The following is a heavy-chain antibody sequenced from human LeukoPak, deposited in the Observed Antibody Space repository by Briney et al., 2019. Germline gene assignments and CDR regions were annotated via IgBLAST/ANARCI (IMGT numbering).Heavy chain of an antibody. Sequence: GGSLRLSCAVSGFTFSTYEMNWVRQAPGKGLEWVSYISSSGSTIYYADSVKGRFTISRDNAKNSLYLQMNSLRAEDTAVYYCAREGDYYGSGSQLDYWGQGTLVTVSS. D-gene: IGHD3-10*01. CDR3: AREGDYYGSGSQLDY. CDR1: GFTFSTYE. CDR2: ISSSGSTI. V-gene: IGHV3-48*03. J-gene: IGHJ4*02.